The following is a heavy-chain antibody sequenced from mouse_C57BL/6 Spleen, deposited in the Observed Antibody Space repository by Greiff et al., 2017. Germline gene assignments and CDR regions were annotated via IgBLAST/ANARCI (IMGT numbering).Heavy chain of an antibody. V-gene: IGHV5-9*01. J-gene: IGHJ1*03. CDR1: GFTFSSYT. CDR2: ISGGGGNT. CDR3: ARRGDGYYSYWYFDV. Sequence: EVHLVESGGGLVKPGGSLKLSCAASGFTFSSYTMSWVRQTPEKRLEWVATISGGGGNTYYPDSVKGRFTISRDNAKNTLYLQMSSLRSEDTALYYCARRGDGYYSYWYFDVWGTGTTVTVSS. D-gene: IGHD2-3*01.